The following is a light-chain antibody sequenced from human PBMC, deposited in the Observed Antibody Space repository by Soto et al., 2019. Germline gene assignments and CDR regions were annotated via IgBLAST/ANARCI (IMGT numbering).Light chain of an antibody. Sequence: QSVLTQPPSASGSPGRSVTISCTGASSDVGGYNFVSWYQQHPGKAPKLMIYVVTKRPSGVPDRFSGSKSGNTASLTISGLQDEDEADYYCSSFAATHTYIFGTGTKVTVL. CDR2: VVT. V-gene: IGLV2-11*01. CDR3: SSFAATHTYI. J-gene: IGLJ1*01. CDR1: SSDVGGYNF.